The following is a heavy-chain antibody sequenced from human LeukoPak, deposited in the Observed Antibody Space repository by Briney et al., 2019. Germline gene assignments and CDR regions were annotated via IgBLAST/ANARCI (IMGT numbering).Heavy chain of an antibody. V-gene: IGHV3-66*04. CDR3: AGLFGGVIGYFDY. D-gene: IGHD3-16*02. J-gene: IGHJ4*02. CDR2: IYSGGST. CDR1: GFTVSSNY. Sequence: PGGSLRLSCAASGFTVSSNYMSWVRQAPGKGLEWVSFIYSGGSTYYADSVKGRFTISRDNSKNTLYLQMNSLSAEDTAVYYCAGLFGGVIGYFDYWGQGTLVTVSS.